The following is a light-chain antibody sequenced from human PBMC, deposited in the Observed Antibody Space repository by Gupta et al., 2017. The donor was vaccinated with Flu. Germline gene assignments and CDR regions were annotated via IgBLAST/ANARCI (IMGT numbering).Light chain of an antibody. J-gene: IGKJ1*01. V-gene: IGKV1-5*03. CDR3: QHYNAYPVT. CDR2: KAS. Sequence: DIQMTQSPSTLSASVGDRVNITCRASQSVSRYLAWYQQKAGKAPKLLIYKASGLENGVPSRFSGSGSGTEFTLTISILQPDDFATYYCQHYNAYPVTFGQGTKVEIK. CDR1: QSVSRY.